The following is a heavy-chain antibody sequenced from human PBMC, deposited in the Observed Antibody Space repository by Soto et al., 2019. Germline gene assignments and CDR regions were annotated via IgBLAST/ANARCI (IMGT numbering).Heavy chain of an antibody. CDR3: ARAKAYYYDSSGYQRDAYYFDY. CDR1: GFTFSSYA. V-gene: IGHV3-30-3*01. Sequence: PGGSLRLSCAASGFTFSSYAMHWVRQAPGKGLEWVAVISYDGSNKYYADSVKGRFTISRDNSKNTLYLQMNSLRAEDTAVYYCARAKAYYYDSSGYQRDAYYFDYWGQGTLVTVSS. D-gene: IGHD3-22*01. CDR2: ISYDGSNK. J-gene: IGHJ4*02.